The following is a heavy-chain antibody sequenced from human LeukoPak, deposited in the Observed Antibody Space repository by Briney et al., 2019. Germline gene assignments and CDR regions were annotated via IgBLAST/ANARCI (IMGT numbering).Heavy chain of an antibody. CDR3: ARVLPYLYYFDY. CDR1: GGSFSGYY. Sequence: PSETLSLTCAVSGGSFSGYYWSWIRQPPGKGLEWIGEINHSGSTNYNPSLKSRVTISVDTSKNQFSLKLSSVTAADTAVYYCARVLPYLYYFDYWGQGTLVTVSS. D-gene: IGHD2-15*01. V-gene: IGHV4-34*01. CDR2: INHSGST. J-gene: IGHJ4*02.